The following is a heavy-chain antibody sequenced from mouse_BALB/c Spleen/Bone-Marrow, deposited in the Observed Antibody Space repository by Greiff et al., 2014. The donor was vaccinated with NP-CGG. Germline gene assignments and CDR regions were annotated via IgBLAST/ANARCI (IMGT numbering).Heavy chain of an antibody. Sequence: VPLKESGGGLAQPGGSRKLSCAASGFSFSDYGMAWVRQAPGKGPEWVGFISNLAYSIYYADTVTGRFTISRENAKNTLYLEMSSLRSEDTAMYYCTRSNVPGAMDYWGQGTSVTVSS. CDR3: TRSNVPGAMDY. CDR2: ISNLAYSI. CDR1: GFSFSDYG. V-gene: IGHV5-15*02. D-gene: IGHD4-1*01. J-gene: IGHJ4*01.